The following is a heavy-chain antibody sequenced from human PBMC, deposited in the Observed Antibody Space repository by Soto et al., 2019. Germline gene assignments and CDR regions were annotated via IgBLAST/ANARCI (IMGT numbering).Heavy chain of an antibody. Sequence: GGSLRLSCAASGFTFSSYWMHWVRQAPGKGLVWVSRINSDGSSTSYADSVKGRFTISRDNAKNTLYLQMNSLRAEDTAVYYCARRREQWLVHLGIYYYYMDVWGKGTTVTVSS. J-gene: IGHJ6*03. CDR2: INSDGSST. V-gene: IGHV3-74*01. CDR3: ARRREQWLVHLGIYYYYMDV. CDR1: GFTFSSYW. D-gene: IGHD6-19*01.